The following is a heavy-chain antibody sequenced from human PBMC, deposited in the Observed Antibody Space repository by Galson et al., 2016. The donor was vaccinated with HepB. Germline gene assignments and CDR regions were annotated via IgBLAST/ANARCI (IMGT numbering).Heavy chain of an antibody. CDR2: ISSNSGSI. Sequence: SLRLSCAASGFSFDDYVMHWVRQAPGKGLEWVSGISSNSGSIGYADSVQGRFTISRDNAKNSLYLQMNSLRAEDTALYECARDKGNDSSGYSGHFDYWGQGTMVTVSS. CDR1: GFSFDDYV. V-gene: IGHV3-9*01. D-gene: IGHD3-22*01. J-gene: IGHJ4*02. CDR3: ARDKGNDSSGYSGHFDY.